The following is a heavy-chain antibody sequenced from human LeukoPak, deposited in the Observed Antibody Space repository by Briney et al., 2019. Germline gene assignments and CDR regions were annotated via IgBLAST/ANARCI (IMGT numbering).Heavy chain of an antibody. CDR1: GGSFSGYS. CDR2: INHSGSS. J-gene: IGHJ4*02. V-gene: IGHV4-34*01. CDR3: ARAEPRYSGSYFDD. D-gene: IGHD1-26*01. Sequence: SETLSLTCAVYGGSFSGYSWSWIRQPPGKGLEWIGEINHSGSSKYNPSLKSRVTISVDTSKNQFSLKLSSVTAADTAVYYCARAEPRYSGSYFDDWGQGTLVTVSS.